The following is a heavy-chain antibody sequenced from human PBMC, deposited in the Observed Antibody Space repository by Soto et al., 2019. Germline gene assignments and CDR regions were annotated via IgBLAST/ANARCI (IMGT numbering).Heavy chain of an antibody. J-gene: IGHJ4*02. CDR1: GASISSYY. CDR2: MYYSGSA. CDR3: AREYPVHSAYFDY. D-gene: IGHD1-26*01. Sequence: NPSETLSLTCTVSGASISSYYWTWIRQPPGKGLEWIGYMYYSGSANYNPSLRSRVTISVDTSKNQFSLNLNSVTAADTAVYYCAREYPVHSAYFDYWGQG. V-gene: IGHV4-59*01.